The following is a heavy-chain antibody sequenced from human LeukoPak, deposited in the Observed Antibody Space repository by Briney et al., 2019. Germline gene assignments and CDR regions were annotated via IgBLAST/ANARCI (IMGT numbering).Heavy chain of an antibody. CDR1: GRSFSGYY. J-gene: IGHJ4*02. Sequence: SETLSLTCAVYGRSFSGYYWSWIRQPPGKGLEWIGEINHSGSTNYNPSLKSRVTISVDTSKNQFSLKLSSVTAADTAVYYCARGQGVVPAASFAYDYWGQGTLVTVSS. CDR2: INHSGST. D-gene: IGHD2-2*01. CDR3: ARGQGVVPAASFAYDY. V-gene: IGHV4-34*01.